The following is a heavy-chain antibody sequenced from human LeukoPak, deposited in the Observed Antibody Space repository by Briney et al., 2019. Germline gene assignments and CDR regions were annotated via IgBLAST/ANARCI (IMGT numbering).Heavy chain of an antibody. CDR3: AGGSGWTTTY. V-gene: IGHV3-7*04. CDR2: IKQDGSEK. D-gene: IGHD3-22*01. J-gene: IGHJ4*02. Sequence: GGSLRLSCAASEFTFSKYWMSWVRQAPGKGLEWVGNIKQDGSEKFYVDSVRGRFTISRDNTKNSLYLQMDSERVEDTAVYYCAGGSGWTTTYWGQGTLVTVSS. CDR1: EFTFSKYW.